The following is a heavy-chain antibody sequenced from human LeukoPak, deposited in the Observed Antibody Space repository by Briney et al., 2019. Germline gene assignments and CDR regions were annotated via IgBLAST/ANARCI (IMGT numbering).Heavy chain of an antibody. CDR3: ARSDLFIPRTRRGFDY. J-gene: IGHJ4*02. Sequence: PGGSLRLSCAASGFTFDDYGMSWVRQAPGKGLEWVSGINWNGGSTGYADSVKGRFTISRDNAKNSLYLQMNSLRAEDTALYYCARSDLFIPRTRRGFDYWGQGTLVTVSS. D-gene: IGHD2-21*01. V-gene: IGHV3-20*04. CDR2: INWNGGST. CDR1: GFTFDDYG.